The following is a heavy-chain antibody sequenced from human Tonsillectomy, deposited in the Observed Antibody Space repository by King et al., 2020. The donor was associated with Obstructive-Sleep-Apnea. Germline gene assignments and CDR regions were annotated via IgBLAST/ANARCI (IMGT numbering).Heavy chain of an antibody. Sequence: TLKESGPTLVKPPQTLTLTCNFSGFSLSNRGVGVAWIRQPPGKALEWLALIYWDDDQRYSPSLRNRLTITKYTSKNQVVLTMTNMDPVDTATYYCARDLVQTREGYNYFDYWGQGTLVTVSS. V-gene: IGHV2-5*02. CDR2: IYWDDDQ. CDR1: GFSLSNRGVG. J-gene: IGHJ4*02. CDR3: ARDLVQTREGYNYFDY. D-gene: IGHD5-24*01.